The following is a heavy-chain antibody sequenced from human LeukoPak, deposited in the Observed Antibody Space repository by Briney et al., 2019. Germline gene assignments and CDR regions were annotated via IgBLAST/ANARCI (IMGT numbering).Heavy chain of an antibody. Sequence: ASGFTFEYAAFVQGRFTISRDDSKGIAYLQMNSLKTEDTAVYYCTRDQTPYYWGQGTLVTVSS. CDR2: ASGFTF. CDR3: TRDQTPYY. J-gene: IGHJ4*02. V-gene: IGHV3-49*02.